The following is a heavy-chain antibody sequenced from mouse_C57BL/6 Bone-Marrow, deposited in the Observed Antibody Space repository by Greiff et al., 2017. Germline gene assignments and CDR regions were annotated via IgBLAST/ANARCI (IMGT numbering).Heavy chain of an antibody. CDR1: GFSFNTYA. J-gene: IGHJ4*01. Sequence: EVKLVESGGGLVQPKGSLKLSCAASGFSFNTYAMNWVRQAPGKGLEWVARIRSKSNNYATYYADSVKDRFTISRDDSESMLYLQMNNLKTENTAMYYCVSLYYYGSSLMDDWGQGTSVTVSS. D-gene: IGHD1-1*01. CDR3: VSLYYYGSSLMDD. V-gene: IGHV10-1*01. CDR2: IRSKSNNYAT.